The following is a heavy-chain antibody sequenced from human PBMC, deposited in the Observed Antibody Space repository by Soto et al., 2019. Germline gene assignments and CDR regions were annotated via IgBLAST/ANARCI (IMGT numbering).Heavy chain of an antibody. V-gene: IGHV1-69*01. J-gene: IGHJ5*02. Sequence: QVQLVQSGAEVKKPGSSVKVSCKASGGTFSSYAISWVRQAPGQGLEWMGGIIPIFGTANYAQKFQGSVTITADESTSTAYMELSSLRSEDTAVYYCARDNVGYYYDSSSSNWFDPWGQGTLVTVSS. D-gene: IGHD3-22*01. CDR2: IIPIFGTA. CDR1: GGTFSSYA. CDR3: ARDNVGYYYDSSSSNWFDP.